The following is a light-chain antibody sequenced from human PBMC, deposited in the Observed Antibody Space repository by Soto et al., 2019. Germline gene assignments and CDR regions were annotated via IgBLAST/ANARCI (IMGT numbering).Light chain of an antibody. Sequence: EIVLTQSPATLSLSPGERATLSCRASESVSTYLAWYQQKPGQAPRLLMYDASNGVGGIPGRFSGSGSGTDFTLTISGLEPEDFAVYYCQQRSNWQITFGGGTKVDVK. CDR3: QQRSNWQIT. CDR2: DAS. V-gene: IGKV3-11*01. J-gene: IGKJ4*01. CDR1: ESVSTY.